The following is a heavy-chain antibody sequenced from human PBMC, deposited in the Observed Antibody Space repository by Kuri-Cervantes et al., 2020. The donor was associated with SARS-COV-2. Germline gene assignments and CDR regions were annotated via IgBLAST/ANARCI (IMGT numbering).Heavy chain of an antibody. V-gene: IGHV3-23*01. CDR1: GITFSSLA. J-gene: IGHJ4*03. D-gene: IGHD3-10*02. CDR3: VKCSAASHPCYLDY. CDR2: ITDEGADT. Sequence: GESPKISCAGSGITFSSLAMAWVRQATGKGLEWISDITDEGADTYFADSVKGRFTISRDNSKYSLTLQMSSLRAEDTAIYYCVKCSAASHPCYLDYWGQGTLVTVSS.